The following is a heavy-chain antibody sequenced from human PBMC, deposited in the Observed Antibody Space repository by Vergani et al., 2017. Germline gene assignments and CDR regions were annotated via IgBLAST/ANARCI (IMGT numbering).Heavy chain of an antibody. V-gene: IGHV3-7*01. CDR2: IKQDGSEK. D-gene: IGHD2-2*01. CDR1: GFTFSSYW. J-gene: IGHJ6*02. Sequence: EVQLVESGGGLVQPGGSLRLSCAASGFTFSSYWMSWVRQAPGKGLEWVANIKQDGSEKYYVDSVKGRFTISRDNAKNSLYLQMNSLRAEDTAVYYCARADCSSTSCYAYYYYGMDVWGQGTTVIVSS. CDR3: ARADCSSTSCYAYYYYGMDV.